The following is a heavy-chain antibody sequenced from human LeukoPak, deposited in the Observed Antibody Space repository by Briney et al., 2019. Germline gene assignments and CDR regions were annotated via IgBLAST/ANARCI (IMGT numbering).Heavy chain of an antibody. Sequence: ASVKVSCKASGWTYTSYAMNGVRQAAGQGGEWMGCINTNTGKPTYVRGLTGRLVFSLDTSLSTAYLQISSLKAEDTAVYYCARDLTGAGYFDLWGSGTLVTVSS. CDR2: INTNTGKP. CDR1: GWTYTSYA. CDR3: ARDLTGAGYFDL. J-gene: IGHJ2*01. D-gene: IGHD7-27*01. V-gene: IGHV7-4-1*02.